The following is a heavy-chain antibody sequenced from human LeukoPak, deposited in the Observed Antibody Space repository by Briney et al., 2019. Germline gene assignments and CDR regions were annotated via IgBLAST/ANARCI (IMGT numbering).Heavy chain of an antibody. CDR3: ATHGVVVVITTSSVRTSLPFDY. J-gene: IGHJ4*02. V-gene: IGHV3-23*01. D-gene: IGHD3-22*01. CDR1: GFTFSSYA. Sequence: PGGSLRLSCAASGFTFSSYAMSWVRQAPGKGLEWVSAISGSGGSTYYADSVKDRFTISRDNSKNTLYLQMNSLRAEDTAVYYCATHGVVVVITTSSVRTSLPFDYWGQGTLVTVSS. CDR2: ISGSGGST.